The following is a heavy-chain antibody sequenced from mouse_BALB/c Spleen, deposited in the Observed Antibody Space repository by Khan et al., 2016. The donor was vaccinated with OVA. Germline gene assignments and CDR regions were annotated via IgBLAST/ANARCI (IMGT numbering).Heavy chain of an antibody. Sequence: QVRLQQSGAELVRPGVSVKISCKGSGYTFTDFTMHWVKLSHAMSLEWIGVISTYYGDATYNQKFKDKATMTVDKSSSTAYMELARLTSEDSAIXYCGGGGGGNRFAYWGQGTLVTVSA. CDR1: GYTFTDFT. CDR3: GGGGGGNRFAY. CDR2: ISTYYGDA. J-gene: IGHJ3*01. V-gene: IGHV1S137*01.